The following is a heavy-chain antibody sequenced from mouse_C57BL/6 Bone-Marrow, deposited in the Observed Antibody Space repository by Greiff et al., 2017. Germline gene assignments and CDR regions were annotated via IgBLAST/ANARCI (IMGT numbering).Heavy chain of an antibody. D-gene: IGHD2-3*01. Sequence: QVQLQQPGAELVKPGASVKLSCKASGYTFTSYWMQWVKQRPGQGLEWIGEIDPSDSYTNYNQKFKGKATLTVDTPSSTAYRQLSSLTSEDSAVYYCARDDDYWYFDVWGTGTTVTVSS. J-gene: IGHJ1*03. CDR1: GYTFTSYW. CDR3: ARDDDYWYFDV. V-gene: IGHV1-50*01. CDR2: IDPSDSYT.